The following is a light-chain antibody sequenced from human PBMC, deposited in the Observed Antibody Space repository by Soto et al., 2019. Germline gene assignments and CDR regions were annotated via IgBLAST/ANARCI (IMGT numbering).Light chain of an antibody. CDR1: QAITSA. CDR3: QHFQNYPLT. J-gene: IGKJ4*01. V-gene: IGKV1D-13*01. CDR2: DVS. Sequence: AIQMTQSPSSLPASTGDSVTISCRASQAITSALAWYQQKPGKPPKLLIYDVSTLEGGVPSRFSGRGSGTDFTLSISSLQPEDFATYYCQHFQNYPLTFGGGTNVE.